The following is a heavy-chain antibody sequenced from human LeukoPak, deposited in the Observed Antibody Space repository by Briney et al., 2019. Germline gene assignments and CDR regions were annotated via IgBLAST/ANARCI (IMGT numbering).Heavy chain of an antibody. D-gene: IGHD3-9*01. V-gene: IGHV1-8*01. Sequence: ASVKVSCKASGYTFTSYDVNWVRQATGQGLEWMGWMNPNSGNTGYAQKFQGRVTMTRNTSISTAYMELSSLRSEDMAVYYCARGLNVLRYFDWLLIPFDYWGQGTLVTVSS. J-gene: IGHJ4*02. CDR1: GYTFTSYD. CDR3: ARGLNVLRYFDWLLIPFDY. CDR2: MNPNSGNT.